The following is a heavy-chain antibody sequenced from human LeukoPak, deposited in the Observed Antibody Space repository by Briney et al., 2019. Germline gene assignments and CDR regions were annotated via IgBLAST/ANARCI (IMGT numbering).Heavy chain of an antibody. CDR1: GYTFTGYY. V-gene: IGHV1-2*06. CDR3: ARGDYGDENYYYYYYGMDV. CDR2: INPNSGGT. Sequence: ASVKVSCKASGYTFTGYYMHWVRQAPGQGLEWMGRINPNSGGTNYAQKFQGRVTMTRDTSISTAYMELSRLRSDDTAVYYCARGDYGDENYYYYYYGMDVWGQGTTVTVSS. J-gene: IGHJ6*02. D-gene: IGHD4-17*01.